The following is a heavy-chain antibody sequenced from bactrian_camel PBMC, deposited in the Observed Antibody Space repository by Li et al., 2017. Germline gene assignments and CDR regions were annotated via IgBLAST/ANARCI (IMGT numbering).Heavy chain of an antibody. D-gene: IGHD3*01. J-gene: IGHJ4*01. CDR1: RYAYSTYC. CDR3: ASATGLR. CDR2: IDIDGST. Sequence: HVQLVESGGGLVQAGWSLRLSCAHSRYAYSTYCMAWFRQPPGKEREGVAAIDIDGSTSYADPVKGRFTISRDNAQNTLYLQMNNLKPEDTAVYYCASATGLRWGQGTQVTVS. V-gene: IGHV3S53*01.